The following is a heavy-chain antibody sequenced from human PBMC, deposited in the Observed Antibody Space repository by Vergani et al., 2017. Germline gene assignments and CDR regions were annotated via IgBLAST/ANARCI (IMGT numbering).Heavy chain of an antibody. V-gene: IGHV1-2*02. Sequence: QVQLVQFGAEVKKPGASVKVSCKASGYTFTGYYMHWVRQAPGQGLEWMGWINPNSGGTNYAQKFQGRVTMTRDTSMSTAYMELSRLRSDDTDVYYCASRSGTAYYYGKDVWGQGTTVTVSS. CDR1: GYTFTGYY. CDR2: INPNSGGT. J-gene: IGHJ6*02. D-gene: IGHD2-15*01. CDR3: ASRSGTAYYYGKDV.